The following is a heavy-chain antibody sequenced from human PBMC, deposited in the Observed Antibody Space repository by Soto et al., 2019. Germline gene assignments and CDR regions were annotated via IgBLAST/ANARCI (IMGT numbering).Heavy chain of an antibody. CDR1: GFTFSSYG. CDR3: AKAQSPTKYYDSSGQRDYYYYYGMDV. D-gene: IGHD3-22*01. Sequence: QVQLVESGGGVVQPGRSLRLSCAASGFTFSSYGMHWVRQAPGKGLEWVAVISYDGSNKYYADSVKVRFTISRDNSKNTLYLQMNSLTAEDTAVYYCAKAQSPTKYYDSSGQRDYYYYYGMDVWGQGTTLTVSS. CDR2: ISYDGSNK. J-gene: IGHJ6*02. V-gene: IGHV3-30*18.